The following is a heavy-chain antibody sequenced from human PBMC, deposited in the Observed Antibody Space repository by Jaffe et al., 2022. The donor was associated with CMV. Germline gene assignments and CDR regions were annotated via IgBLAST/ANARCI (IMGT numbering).Heavy chain of an antibody. CDR2: IKQDGSEK. CDR3: ARGGGYSSSWYVY. CDR1: GFTFSSYW. D-gene: IGHD6-13*01. Sequence: EVQLVESGGGLVQPGGSLRLSCAASGFTFSSYWMSWVRQAPGKGLEWVANIKQDGSEKYYVDSVKGRFTISRDNAKNSLYLQMNSLRAEDTAVYYCARGGGYSSSWYVYWGQGTLVTVSS. J-gene: IGHJ4*02. V-gene: IGHV3-7*03.